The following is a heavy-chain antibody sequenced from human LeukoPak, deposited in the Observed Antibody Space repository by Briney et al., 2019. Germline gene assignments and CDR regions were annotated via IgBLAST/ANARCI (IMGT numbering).Heavy chain of an antibody. CDR1: GYTFTGYY. J-gene: IGHJ6*02. V-gene: IGHV1-2*02. CDR3: AREEAEQWLANPYYYYGMDV. D-gene: IGHD6-19*01. CDR2: INPNSGGT. Sequence: GASVKVSCKASGYTFTGYYMHWVRQAPGQGLEWMGWINPNSGGTNYAQKFQGRVTMTRDTSISTAYMELSRLRSDDTAVYYCAREEAEQWLANPYYYYGMDVWGQGTTVTVSS.